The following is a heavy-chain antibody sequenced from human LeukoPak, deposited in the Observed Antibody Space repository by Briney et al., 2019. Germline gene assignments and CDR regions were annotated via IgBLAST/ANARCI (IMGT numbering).Heavy chain of an antibody. Sequence: ASVKVSCKASGYTFTNYDINWVRQATGQGLEWMGWMNPNSGDTGYVQKFQGRVTMTRDTSISTAYMELSRLRSDDTAVYYCARVTGTTDAFDIWGQGTMVTVSS. CDR2: MNPNSGDT. V-gene: IGHV1-8*01. CDR3: ARVTGTTDAFDI. D-gene: IGHD1-7*01. CDR1: GYTFTNYD. J-gene: IGHJ3*02.